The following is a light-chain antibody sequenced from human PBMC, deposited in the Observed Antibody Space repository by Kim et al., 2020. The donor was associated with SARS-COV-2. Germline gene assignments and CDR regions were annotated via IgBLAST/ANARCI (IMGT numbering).Light chain of an antibody. J-gene: IGKJ2*01. V-gene: IGKV3-15*01. Sequence: VSPGERATLSCRASQSINTKLAWYQQKAGQAPRLLIYDASTRATGIPARFSGSGSGTEFTLTISSLQSEDFAVYYCQQYNEWPPGTFGQGTKLEI. CDR1: QSINTK. CDR2: DAS. CDR3: QQYNEWPPGT.